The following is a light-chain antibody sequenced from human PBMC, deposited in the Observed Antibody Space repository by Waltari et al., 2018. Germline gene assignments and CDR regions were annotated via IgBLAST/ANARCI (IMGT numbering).Light chain of an antibody. V-gene: IGLV1-47*01. CDR3: AAWDDSLSGRWV. J-gene: IGLJ3*02. Sequence: QSVLTQPPSASGPPGQRVTSSCTGSCSHIGSNHVHGYQRLPGTAPKLPIYRNNQRPSGVPDRFSGSKSGTSASLAISGLRSEDEADYYCAAWDDSLSGRWVFGGGTKLTVL. CDR2: RNN. CDR1: CSHIGSNH.